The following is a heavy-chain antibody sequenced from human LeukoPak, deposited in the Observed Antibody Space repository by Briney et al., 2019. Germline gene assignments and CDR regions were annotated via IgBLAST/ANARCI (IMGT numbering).Heavy chain of an antibody. Sequence: GESLKISCKGSGYSFTSYWIAWVRQMPGKGLEWTGIIYPGDSDTRYSPSFQGQVTISADKSISTAYLQWSSLKASDTARYYCARLVRYCSSTSCYASGSNWFDPWGQGTLVTVSS. CDR3: ARLVRYCSSTSCYASGSNWFDP. CDR2: IYPGDSDT. D-gene: IGHD2-2*01. J-gene: IGHJ5*02. V-gene: IGHV5-51*01. CDR1: GYSFTSYW.